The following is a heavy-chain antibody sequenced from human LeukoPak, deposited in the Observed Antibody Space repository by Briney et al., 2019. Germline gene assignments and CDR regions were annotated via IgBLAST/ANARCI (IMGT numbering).Heavy chain of an antibody. D-gene: IGHD3-10*01. CDR1: GFTFSSYW. CDR3: ARAELWFGELLGLNAFDI. V-gene: IGHV3-74*01. CDR2: INSDGSST. J-gene: IGHJ3*02. Sequence: GGSLRLSCAASGFTFSSYWMHWVRQAPGKGLVWVSRINSDGSSTSYADSVKGRFTISGDDAKNTLYLQMNSLRAEDTAVYYCARAELWFGELLGLNAFDIWGQGTMVTVSS.